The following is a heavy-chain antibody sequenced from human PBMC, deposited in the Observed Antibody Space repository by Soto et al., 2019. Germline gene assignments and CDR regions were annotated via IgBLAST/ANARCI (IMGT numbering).Heavy chain of an antibody. CDR3: ARRLVGVGSNCFDP. D-gene: IGHD3-16*01. V-gene: IGHV1-69*01. CDR2: IIPIFGPA. Sequence: QVQLVQAGAEVKKPGSSVKVSCKASGGNFSSYSVSGVRQAPGQGLEWMGGIIPIFGPANYVQKFQGRVTITADESASTVDMELSSLRSEDTAVYYCARRLVGVGSNCFDPWGQGTVVTVSS. J-gene: IGHJ5*02. CDR1: GGNFSSYS.